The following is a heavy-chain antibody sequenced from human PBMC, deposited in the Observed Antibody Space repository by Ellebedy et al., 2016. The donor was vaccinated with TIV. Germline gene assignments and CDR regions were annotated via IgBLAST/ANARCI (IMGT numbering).Heavy chain of an antibody. CDR3: ARTLRYCGGDCSYQFDY. Sequence: SGPTLVKPTETLTLTCTVSGFSLTNVXIXXXXXXXPPGTALEWLANIFSKDEKSYSTSLKNRLTISKATAKSQVVLTLTNLDPVDTATYYCARTLRYCGGDCSYQFDYWGQGTLVPVSS. CDR1: GFSLTNVXIX. D-gene: IGHD2-21*02. J-gene: IGHJ4*02. V-gene: IGHV2-26*01. CDR2: IFSKDEK.